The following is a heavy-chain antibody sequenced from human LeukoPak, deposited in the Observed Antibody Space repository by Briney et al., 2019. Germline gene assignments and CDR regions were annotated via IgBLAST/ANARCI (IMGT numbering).Heavy chain of an antibody. CDR2: IDRLGRT. D-gene: IGHD2-2*01. CDR1: GGSLNHYY. J-gene: IGHJ4*02. Sequence: SETLSLTCAVYGGSLNHYYWSWIRRPPGKGLEWIGEIDRLGRTNYSPSLKNRVTISIDTSKNQFSLKLTSVTAADSAVYYCARPVDCSSTFCSGPFDSWGQGGLVTVSS. CDR3: ARPVDCSSTFCSGPFDS. V-gene: IGHV4-34*01.